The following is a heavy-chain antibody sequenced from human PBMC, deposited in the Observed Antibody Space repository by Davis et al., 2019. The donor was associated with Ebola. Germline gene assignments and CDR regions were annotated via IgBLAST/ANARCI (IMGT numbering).Heavy chain of an antibody. V-gene: IGHV3-9*01. Sequence: SLKISCAASGFTFDDYAMHWVRQAPGKGLEWVSGISWNSGSIGYADSVKGRFTISRDNAKNSLYLQMNSLRAEDTALYDCAKDISPGITSYYYYGMDVWGKGTTVTVSS. CDR1: GFTFDDYA. CDR2: ISWNSGSI. J-gene: IGHJ6*04. CDR3: AKDISPGITSYYYYGMDV. D-gene: IGHD3-10*01.